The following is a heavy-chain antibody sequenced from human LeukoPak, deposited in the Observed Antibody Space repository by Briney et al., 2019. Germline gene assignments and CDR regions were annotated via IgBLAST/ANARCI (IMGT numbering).Heavy chain of an antibody. CDR3: AREFTMVRGVTTSPYYYMDV. D-gene: IGHD3-10*01. V-gene: IGHV1-18*01. CDR2: ISAYNGNT. J-gene: IGHJ6*03. CDR1: GYTFTSYG. Sequence: GASVKVSCKASGYTFTSYGISWVRQAPGQGLEWMGWISAYNGNTNYAQKLQGRVTMTTDTSTSTAYMELRSLRSDDTAVYYCAREFTMVRGVTTSPYYYMDVWGKGTTATVSS.